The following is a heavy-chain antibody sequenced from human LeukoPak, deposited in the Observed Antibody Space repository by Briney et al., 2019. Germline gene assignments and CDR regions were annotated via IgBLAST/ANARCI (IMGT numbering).Heavy chain of an antibody. CDR1: GYTFTSYG. CDR2: ISAYNGNT. J-gene: IGHJ4*02. Sequence: GASVKVSCKASGYTFTSYGISWVRQAPGQGLEWMRWISAYNGNTNYAQKLQGRVTMTTDTSTSTAYMELRSLRSDDTAVYYCARDLEGIRYFGSDYWGQGTLVTVSS. CDR3: ARDLEGIRYFGSDY. D-gene: IGHD3-9*01. V-gene: IGHV1-18*01.